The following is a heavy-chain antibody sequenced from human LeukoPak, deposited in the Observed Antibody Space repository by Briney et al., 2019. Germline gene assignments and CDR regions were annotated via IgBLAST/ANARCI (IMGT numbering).Heavy chain of an antibody. CDR1: GGSISSYY. Sequence: SETLSLTCTVSGGSISSYYWSWIRQPAGKGLEWIGRIYTSGSTNYNPSLKSRVTMSVDTSKNQFSLKLSSVTAADTAVYYCASEGITMVQGATDDYWGQGTLVTVSS. CDR2: IYTSGST. J-gene: IGHJ4*02. CDR3: ASEGITMVQGATDDY. D-gene: IGHD3-10*01. V-gene: IGHV4-4*07.